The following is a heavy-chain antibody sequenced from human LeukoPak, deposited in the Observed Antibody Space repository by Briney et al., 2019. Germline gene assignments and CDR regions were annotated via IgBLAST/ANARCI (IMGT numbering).Heavy chain of an antibody. CDR1: GGSISSYY. CDR3: ARKSDWEAPFDI. Sequence: SETLSLTCTVSGGSISSYYWSWIRQPAGKGLEWIGRIYTSGSTNYNPSLKSRVTMSVDTSKNQFSLKLSSVTAVDTAVYYCARKSDWEAPFDIWGQGTMVTVSS. D-gene: IGHD1-26*01. J-gene: IGHJ3*02. CDR2: IYTSGST. V-gene: IGHV4-4*07.